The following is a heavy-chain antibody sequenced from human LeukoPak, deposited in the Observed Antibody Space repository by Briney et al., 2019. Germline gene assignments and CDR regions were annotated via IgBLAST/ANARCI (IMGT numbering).Heavy chain of an antibody. Sequence: GRSLRLSCTASGFISDHAMHWVRQAPGKGLEWVSGIDWNSGRIGYGESVKGRFTVSRDNAKNSLYLQMNSLRSDDTAVYYCARDLIHSDVVATPDAFDLWGQGTMVTVSS. J-gene: IGHJ3*01. CDR1: GFISDHA. CDR3: ARDLIHSDVVATPDAFDL. CDR2: IDWNSGRI. D-gene: IGHD5-12*01. V-gene: IGHV3-9*01.